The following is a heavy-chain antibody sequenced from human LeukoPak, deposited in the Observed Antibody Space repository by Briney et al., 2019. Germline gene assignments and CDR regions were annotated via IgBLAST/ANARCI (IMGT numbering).Heavy chain of an antibody. J-gene: IGHJ5*02. V-gene: IGHV4-34*01. CDR1: GGSFSGYY. CDR3: ARERRLTYSSSWYRFDP. CDR2: INHSGST. Sequence: SETLSLTCAVYGGSFSGYYWSWIRQPPGKGLEWIREINHSGSTNYNPSLKSRVTISVDTSKNQFSLKLSSVTAADTAVYYCARERRLTYSSSWYRFDPWGRGTLVTVSS. D-gene: IGHD6-13*01.